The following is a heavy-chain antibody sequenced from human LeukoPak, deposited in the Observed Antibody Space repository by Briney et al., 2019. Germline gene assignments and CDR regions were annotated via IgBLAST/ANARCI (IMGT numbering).Heavy chain of an antibody. V-gene: IGHV4-39*07. J-gene: IGHJ4*02. D-gene: IGHD2-21*02. CDR1: GGSISSSSYY. CDR2: IYYSGST. CDR3: ARCVGIAVVTYFDY. Sequence: SETLSLTCTVSGGSISSSSYYWGWIRQPPGKGLEWIGSIYYSGSTYYNPSLKSRVTISVDTSKNQFSLKLSSVTAADTAVYYCARCVGIAVVTYFDYWGQGTLVTVSS.